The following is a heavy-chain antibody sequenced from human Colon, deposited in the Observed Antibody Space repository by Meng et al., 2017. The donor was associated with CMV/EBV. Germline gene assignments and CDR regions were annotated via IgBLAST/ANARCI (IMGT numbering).Heavy chain of an antibody. J-gene: IGHJ6*02. CDR2: ISGSGGST. V-gene: IGHV3-23*01. CDR3: ARRNSSSWYRNYYHAMDV. Sequence: GESLKISCAASGFTFSSYAMSWVRQAPGKGLEWVSAISGSGGSTYYADSVKGRFTISRDNAKKSLYLQMNSLRAEDTAVYYCARRNSSSWYRNYYHAMDVWGQGTTVTVSS. CDR1: GFTFSSYA. D-gene: IGHD6-13*01.